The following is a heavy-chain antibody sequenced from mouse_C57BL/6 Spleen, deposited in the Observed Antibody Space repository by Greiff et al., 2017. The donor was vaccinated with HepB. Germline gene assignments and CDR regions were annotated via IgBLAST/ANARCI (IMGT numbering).Heavy chain of an antibody. J-gene: IGHJ1*03. V-gene: IGHV1-80*01. D-gene: IGHD2-1*01. CDR3: SIKGISYGNYWWYFDV. Sequence: VQGVESGAELVKPGASVKISCKASGYAFSSYWMNWVKQRPGKGLEWIGQIYPGDGDTNYNGKFKGKATLTADKSSSTAYMQLSSLTSEDSAVYFCSIKGISYGNYWWYFDVWGTGTTVTVSS. CDR2: IYPGDGDT. CDR1: GYAFSSYW.